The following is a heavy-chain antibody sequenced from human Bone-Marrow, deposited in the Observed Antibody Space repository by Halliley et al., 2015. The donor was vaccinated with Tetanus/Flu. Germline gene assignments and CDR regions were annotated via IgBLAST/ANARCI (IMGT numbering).Heavy chain of an antibody. CDR3: ARDAKAYYYDSSGSNWLGS. D-gene: IGHD3-22*01. CDR1: GGSISSNNW. J-gene: IGHJ5*01. CDR2: IYHSGTA. Sequence: TLSLTCDVSGGSISSNNWWSWVRQPPGKGLEWIGEIYHSGTANYNPSLQSRLTMSVDKSKNQFSLKLYSVTAADTAVYYCARDAKAYYYDSSGSNWLGSWGQGTLVTVSS. V-gene: IGHV4-4*02.